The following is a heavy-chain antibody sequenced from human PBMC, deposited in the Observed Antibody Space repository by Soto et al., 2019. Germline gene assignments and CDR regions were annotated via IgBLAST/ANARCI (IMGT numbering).Heavy chain of an antibody. J-gene: IGHJ4*02. V-gene: IGHV3-30*18. D-gene: IGHD3-16*01. CDR1: RFSFSAYG. CDR2: ISYEGSQQ. CDR3: VKGRVGGVVSLQYFDA. Sequence: QVQLEVSGGGVVQPGRSLRLSCAASRFSFSAYGMHWVRQAPGKGLEWVAVISYEGSQQYYADSVKGRFTISRDNSMNTLYLRLNSLRADDTAVYYCVKGRVGGVVSLQYFDAWDQGALVTVSS.